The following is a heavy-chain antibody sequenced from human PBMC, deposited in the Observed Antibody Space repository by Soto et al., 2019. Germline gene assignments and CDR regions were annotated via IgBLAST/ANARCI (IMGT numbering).Heavy chain of an antibody. CDR1: GFTFSSYA. CDR2: ISGSGCST. J-gene: IGHJ4*02. CDR3: APKLPHIVVVPALDY. Sequence: LRRSCVASGFTFSSYAMSWVRQAPGKGLEWVSTISGSGCSTYYADSVKGRFTIYRDNSKNTLYLQMNSLRAEDTALYYCAPKLPHIVVVPALDYWGQGTLVTVSS. V-gene: IGHV3-23*01. D-gene: IGHD2-2*01.